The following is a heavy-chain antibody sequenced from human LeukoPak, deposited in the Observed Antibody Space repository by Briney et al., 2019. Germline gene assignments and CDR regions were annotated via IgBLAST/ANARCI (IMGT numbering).Heavy chain of an antibody. Sequence: SETLSLTCTVSGGSISSSSYYWGWIRQPPGKGLEWIGSIYYSGSTYYNPSLKSRVTISVDTSKNQFSLKLSSVTAADTAVYYCAGKYYYHSSGYFYVDYWGQGTLVTVSS. CDR2: IYYSGST. CDR3: AGKYYYHSSGYFYVDY. D-gene: IGHD3-22*01. CDR1: GGSISSSSYY. V-gene: IGHV4-39*01. J-gene: IGHJ4*02.